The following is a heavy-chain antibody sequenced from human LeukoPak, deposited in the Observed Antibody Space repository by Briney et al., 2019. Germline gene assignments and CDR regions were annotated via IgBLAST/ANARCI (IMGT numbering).Heavy chain of an antibody. CDR1: GGSFSGYY. D-gene: IGHD5-18*01. Sequence: SETLSLTCAVYGGSFSGYYWSWIRQPPGKRLEWIGEINHSGSTNYNPSLKSRVTISVDTSKNQFSLKLSSVTAADTAVYYCARTTEGGYTYDYFYYYYMDVWGKGTTVTISS. J-gene: IGHJ6*03. CDR3: ARTTEGGYTYDYFYYYYMDV. CDR2: INHSGST. V-gene: IGHV4-34*01.